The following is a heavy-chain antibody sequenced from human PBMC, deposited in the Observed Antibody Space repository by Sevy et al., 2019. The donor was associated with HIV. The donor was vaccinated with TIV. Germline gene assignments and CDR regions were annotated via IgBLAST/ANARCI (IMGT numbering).Heavy chain of an antibody. Sequence: GGSLRLSCAASGFTFSSYGMHWVRQAPGKGLEWVAVISYDGGNKYYADSVKGRFTISRDNSKNTLYLQMNSLRAEDTAVYYCAKDLFMMVRGVISYYYYYGMDVWGQGTTVTVSS. D-gene: IGHD3-10*01. CDR1: GFTFSSYG. V-gene: IGHV3-30*18. J-gene: IGHJ6*02. CDR3: AKDLFMMVRGVISYYYYYGMDV. CDR2: ISYDGGNK.